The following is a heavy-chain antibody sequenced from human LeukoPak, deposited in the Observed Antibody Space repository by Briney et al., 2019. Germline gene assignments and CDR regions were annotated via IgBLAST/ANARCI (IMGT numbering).Heavy chain of an antibody. Sequence: SETLSLTCTVSGGSISSSSYYWGWIRQPPRKGLEWIGSIYYSGSTYYNPSLKSRVTISVDTSKNQFSLKLSSVTAADTAVYYCARHASGAPYYFDYWGQGTLVTVSS. D-gene: IGHD1-26*01. CDR2: IYYSGST. V-gene: IGHV4-39*01. CDR1: GGSISSSSYY. CDR3: ARHASGAPYYFDY. J-gene: IGHJ4*02.